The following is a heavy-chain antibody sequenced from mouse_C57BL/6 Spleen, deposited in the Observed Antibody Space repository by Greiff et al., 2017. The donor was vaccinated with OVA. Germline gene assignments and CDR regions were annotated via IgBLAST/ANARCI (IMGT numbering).Heavy chain of an antibody. CDR3: TRFYYGSSDV. D-gene: IGHD1-1*01. V-gene: IGHV1-15*01. J-gene: IGHJ1*03. CDR1: GYTFTDYA. CDR2: IDPETGGT. Sequence: QVQLQPSGAELVRPGASVTLSCKASGYTFTDYAMHWVKQTPVHGLEWIGAIDPETGGTAYNQKFKGKAILTADKSSSTAYMELRSLTSEDSAVYYCTRFYYGSSDVWGTGTTVTVSS.